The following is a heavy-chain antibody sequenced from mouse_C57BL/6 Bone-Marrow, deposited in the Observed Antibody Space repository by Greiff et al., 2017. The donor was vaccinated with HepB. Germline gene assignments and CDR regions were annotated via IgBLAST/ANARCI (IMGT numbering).Heavy chain of an antibody. J-gene: IGHJ4*01. CDR2: IYPGSGNT. CDR3: ARGWLLRGAMDY. D-gene: IGHD2-3*01. Sequence: QVQLQQSGAELVRPGASVKLSCKASGYTFTDYYINWVKQRPGQGLEWIARIYPGSGNTYYNEKFKGKATLTAEKSSSTAYMQLSSLTSEDSAVYFCARGWLLRGAMDYWGQGTSVTVSS. V-gene: IGHV1-76*01. CDR1: GYTFTDYY.